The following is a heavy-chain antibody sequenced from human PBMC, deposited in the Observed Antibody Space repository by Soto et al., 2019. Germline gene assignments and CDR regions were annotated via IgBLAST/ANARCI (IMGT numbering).Heavy chain of an antibody. J-gene: IGHJ5*02. CDR3: ASGKWFDP. V-gene: IGHV1-8*01. CDR2: MNPKSGYT. Sequence: QVQLVQSGAEVKKPGASVKVSCKASGYTFTSYGINWVRQATGQGLEWMGWMNPKSGYTGYAQKFQGRITMTRNISITTAYMELISLRSEDTAVYYCASGKWFDPWGQGTLVTVSS. CDR1: GYTFTSYG.